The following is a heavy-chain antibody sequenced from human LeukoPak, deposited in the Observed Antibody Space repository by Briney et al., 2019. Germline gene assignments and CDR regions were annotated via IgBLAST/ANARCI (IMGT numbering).Heavy chain of an antibody. CDR1: GGSISSYY. CDR2: IYYSGST. Sequence: SETLSLTCTVSGGSISSYYWSWIRQPPGKGLEWIGYIYYSGSTNYNPSLKSRVTISVDTSKNQFSLKLSSVTAADTAVYYCARGIRFRYGMDVWGQGTTVTVSS. CDR3: ARGIRFRYGMDV. J-gene: IGHJ6*02. D-gene: IGHD3-3*01. V-gene: IGHV4-59*12.